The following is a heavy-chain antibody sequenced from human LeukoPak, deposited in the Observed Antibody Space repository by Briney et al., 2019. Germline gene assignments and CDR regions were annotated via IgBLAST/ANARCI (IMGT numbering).Heavy chain of an antibody. CDR1: GYSINSGYY. Sequence: SETLSLTCAVSGYSINSGYYWGWIRQPPGKGLEWIGTIYRRGTTYYNSSLQSRVTISGDTSKNQFSLNLRSVTAADTAVYYCARHTDFWDYWGQGTLATVSS. CDR2: IYRRGTT. J-gene: IGHJ4*02. CDR3: ARHTDFWDY. D-gene: IGHD3-3*01. V-gene: IGHV4-38-2*01.